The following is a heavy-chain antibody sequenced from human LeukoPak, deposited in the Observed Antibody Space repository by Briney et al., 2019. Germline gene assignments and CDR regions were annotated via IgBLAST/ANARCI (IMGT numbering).Heavy chain of an antibody. CDR2: ISWDGGSP. CDR3: ATAYGSGSPFDY. Sequence: PGGSLSLSCAASGFTFDDYAMHWVRQAPGKGLEGVSLISWDGGSPYYAASVKGRFTISRDNSKNSLYLQMNSLRAEDTALYYCATAYGSGSPFDYWGQGTLVTVSS. CDR1: GFTFDDYA. J-gene: IGHJ4*02. V-gene: IGHV3-43D*04. D-gene: IGHD3-10*01.